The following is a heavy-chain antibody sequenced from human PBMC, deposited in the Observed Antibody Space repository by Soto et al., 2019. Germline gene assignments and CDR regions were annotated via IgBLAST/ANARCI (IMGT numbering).Heavy chain of an antibody. CDR1: GYTFTRYY. CDR2: INPSRGST. D-gene: IGHD3-3*01. J-gene: IGHJ5*02. CDR3: ARQPPTYYDFWSGYYFWFDP. Sequence: ASVKVSCKASGYTFTRYYMHWVRQAPGQGLEWMGIINPSRGSTSYAQKFQGRVTMTRDTSTSTVYMELSSLRSEDTAVYYCARQPPTYYDFWSGYYFWFDPWGQGTLVTVSS. V-gene: IGHV1-46*01.